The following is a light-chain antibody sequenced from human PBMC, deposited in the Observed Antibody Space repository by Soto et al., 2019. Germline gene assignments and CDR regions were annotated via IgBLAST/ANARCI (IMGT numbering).Light chain of an antibody. CDR3: QQYINRWT. CDR2: KAS. J-gene: IGKJ1*01. CDR1: QNIETW. Sequence: DIQMTQSPSTLSASVGDRVTITCRASQNIETWLAWYQQKPGKAPKLMIYKASSLEGGVPSRFSGSGSGTEFTLPISSLQSDDFAPYYCQQYINRWTFGEGTEVEIK. V-gene: IGKV1-5*03.